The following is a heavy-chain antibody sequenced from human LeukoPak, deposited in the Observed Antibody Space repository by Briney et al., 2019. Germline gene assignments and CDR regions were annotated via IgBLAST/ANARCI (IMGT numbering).Heavy chain of an antibody. CDR1: GGAFSGYY. V-gene: IGHV4-34*01. Sequence: PSETLSLTCAVYGGAFSGYYWSWSRQPPGKGLEWFGEINHSGSTNDNPSLESRVTISVDTYKSQFYLKLSSVTAGDTAVYYCARRGGAFDIWGQGTMVTVSS. CDR2: INHSGST. CDR3: ARRGGAFDI. J-gene: IGHJ3*02.